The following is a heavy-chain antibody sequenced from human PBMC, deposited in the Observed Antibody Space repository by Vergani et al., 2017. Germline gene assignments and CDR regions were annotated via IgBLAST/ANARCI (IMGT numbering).Heavy chain of an antibody. CDR3: ARTESFILRYFHWAL. Sequence: QLHLQESGPGLVKPSETLSLTCTVSGGSITSSSYYWGWIRQPPGKGLEWIGNIYYSGGAYYNPSLKGRVTISVDTSKNQFSLEVTSVTAADTAIYFCARTESFILRYFHWALWGQGTLVTGSS. D-gene: IGHD3-9*01. CDR1: GGSITSSSYY. V-gene: IGHV4-39*01. J-gene: IGHJ4*02. CDR2: IYYSGGA.